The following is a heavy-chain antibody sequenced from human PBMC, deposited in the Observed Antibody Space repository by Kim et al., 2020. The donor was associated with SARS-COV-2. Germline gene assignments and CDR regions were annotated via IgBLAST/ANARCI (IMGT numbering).Heavy chain of an antibody. CDR2: ISRTGDTT. J-gene: IGHJ4*02. V-gene: IGHV3-11*01. CDR3: ARDPGSPDS. D-gene: IGHD3-10*01. Sequence: GGSLRLSCAASGFTFSDYYMTWIRQVPGKGLECVSYISRTGDTTYYADSVKGRFTISRDNTKQSLYLQMTGLRADDTAVYYCARDPGSPDSWGQGTLVTV. CDR1: GFTFSDYY.